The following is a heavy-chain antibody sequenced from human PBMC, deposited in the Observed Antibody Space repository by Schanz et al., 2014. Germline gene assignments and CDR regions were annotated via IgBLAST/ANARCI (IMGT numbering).Heavy chain of an antibody. CDR1: TFTFDHYA. CDR2: VSSRSDEI. D-gene: IGHD3-22*01. J-gene: IGHJ4*02. Sequence: EVQLLESGGGLVKPGGSLRLSCSASTFTFDHYAMTWVRQAPGKGLEWVAAVSSRSDEIKYADSVRGRFTISRDNSRSTMYLQMNSLRAEDTAVYYCARVDSSGYFFDNWGQGTRVTVSS. CDR3: ARVDSSGYFFDN. V-gene: IGHV3-23*05.